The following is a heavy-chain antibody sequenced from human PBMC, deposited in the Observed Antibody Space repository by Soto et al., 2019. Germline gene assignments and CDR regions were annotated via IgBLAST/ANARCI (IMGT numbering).Heavy chain of an antibody. Sequence: QVQLQQWGAGLLKPSETLSLTCAVYGGSFSGYYWSWIRQPPGKGLEWIGEINHSGSTNYNPSLKSRVTISVDTSKNQFSLKLSSVTAADTAVYYCASLRSSGYYAGVDYWGQGTLVTVSS. V-gene: IGHV4-34*01. J-gene: IGHJ4*02. D-gene: IGHD3-22*01. CDR3: ASLRSSGYYAGVDY. CDR1: GGSFSGYY. CDR2: INHSGST.